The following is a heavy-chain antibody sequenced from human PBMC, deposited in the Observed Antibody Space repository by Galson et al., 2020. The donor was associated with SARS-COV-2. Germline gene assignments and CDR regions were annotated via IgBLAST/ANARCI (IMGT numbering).Heavy chain of an antibody. CDR3: AHRGSSSWYGGYFQH. CDR1: EFSLRTSGVG. D-gene: IGHD6-13*01. CDR2: IYWDDDK. J-gene: IGHJ1*01. Sequence: SGPTLANPTQTLTLTCTFSEFSLRTSGVGVGWIRQPPGKALEWLALIYWDDDKRYSPSLKSRLTITKDTSKNQVVLTMTNMDPVDTATYYCAHRGSSSWYGGYFQHWGQGTLVTVSS. V-gene: IGHV2-5*02.